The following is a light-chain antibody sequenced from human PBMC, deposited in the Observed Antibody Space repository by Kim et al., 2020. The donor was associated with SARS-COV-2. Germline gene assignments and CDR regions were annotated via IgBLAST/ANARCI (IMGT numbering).Light chain of an antibody. V-gene: IGKV3-20*01. CDR1: QNVLTNY. Sequence: SPEDRATLSCRASQNVLTNYLAWYQQKPGQAPRLLIYGTSTRATDIPDRFSGSGSGTDFTLTISRLEPEYFALYYCQQYGGSPMYSFGPGTKLEI. J-gene: IGKJ2*03. CDR3: QQYGGSPMYS. CDR2: GTS.